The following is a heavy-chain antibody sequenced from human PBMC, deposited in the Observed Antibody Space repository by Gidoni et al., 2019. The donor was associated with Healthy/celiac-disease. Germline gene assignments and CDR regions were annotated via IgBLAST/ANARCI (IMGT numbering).Heavy chain of an antibody. V-gene: IGHV3-21*01. J-gene: IGHJ4*02. CDR3: ARDQGTEEETTTFDY. CDR1: GFTFRSYS. D-gene: IGHD1-1*01. CDR2: ISSSSSYI. Sequence: EVQLVESGGGLGQPGGSLRLSCAASGFTFRSYSMNWVRQAPGKGLGWVSSISSSSSYIYYADSVKGRFTISRDNAKNSLYLQMNSLRAEDTAVYYCARDQGTEEETTTFDYWGQGTLVTVSS.